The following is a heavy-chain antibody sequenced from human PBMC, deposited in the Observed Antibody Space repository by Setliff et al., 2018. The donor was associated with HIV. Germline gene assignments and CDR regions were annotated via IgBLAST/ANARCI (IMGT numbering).Heavy chain of an antibody. Sequence: GGYLRLSCAASGFTVSSNYMSWVRQAPGKGLVYVSHINGDGSTTTYADSVKGRFTISRDNAKNTRYLQMNSLRAEDTAVYYCTRDYRNLGFDLWGRGSLVTVSS. CDR3: TRDYRNLGFDL. J-gene: IGHJ2*01. CDR1: GFTVSSNY. CDR2: INGDGSTT. V-gene: IGHV3-74*01. D-gene: IGHD4-4*01.